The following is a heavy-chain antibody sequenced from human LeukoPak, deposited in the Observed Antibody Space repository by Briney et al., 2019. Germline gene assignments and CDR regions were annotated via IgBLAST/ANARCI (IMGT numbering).Heavy chain of an antibody. CDR3: AKLSGRSSFDY. D-gene: IGHD1-26*01. Sequence: GGSLRLFCAASGFTFSSYAMSWVRQAPGKGLEWVSAICGSGGSTFYADSVKGRFTISRDNSKHTLYLQMNSLRAEDTAVYYCAKLSGRSSFDYGGQGPLATVSP. J-gene: IGHJ4*02. CDR1: GFTFSSYA. V-gene: IGHV3-23*01. CDR2: ICGSGGST.